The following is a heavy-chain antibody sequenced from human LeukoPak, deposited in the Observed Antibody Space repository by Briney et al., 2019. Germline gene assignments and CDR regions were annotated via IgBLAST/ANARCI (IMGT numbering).Heavy chain of an antibody. CDR3: ARVPDYDFWSGYLYYFDY. CDR2: ISSSGSTI. V-gene: IGHV3-11*04. D-gene: IGHD3-3*01. Sequence: PGGSLRLSCAASGFTFSDYYMTWFRQAPGMGLEWVSYISSSGSTIYYADSVKGRFTISRDKAKNSLYLQMNSLRAEDTAVYYCARVPDYDFWSGYLYYFDYWDQGTLVTVSS. J-gene: IGHJ4*02. CDR1: GFTFSDYY.